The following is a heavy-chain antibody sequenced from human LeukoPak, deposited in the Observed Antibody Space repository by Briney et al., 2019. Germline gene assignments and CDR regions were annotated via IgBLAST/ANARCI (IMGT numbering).Heavy chain of an antibody. CDR2: INPNSGGT. J-gene: IGHJ6*03. Sequence: ASVKVSCKASGYTFTSYGISWVRQAPGQGLEWMGWINPNSGGTNYAQKFQGRVTMTRDTSISTAYMELSRLRSDDTAVYYCARGSGRGSAYYYMDVWGKGTTVTISS. V-gene: IGHV1-2*02. CDR3: ARGSGRGSAYYYMDV. CDR1: GYTFTSYG. D-gene: IGHD1-26*01.